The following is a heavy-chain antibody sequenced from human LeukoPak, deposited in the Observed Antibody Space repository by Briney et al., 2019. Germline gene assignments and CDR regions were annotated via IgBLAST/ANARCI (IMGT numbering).Heavy chain of an antibody. D-gene: IGHD4-17*01. Sequence: GGSLRLSCAASGFTFSSYAMSWVRQAPGKGLEWVSAISGSDGSTYYADSVKGRFTISRDNSKNTLYLQMNSLRAEDTAVHYCAKRWGGGDYEGWFDPWGQGTLVTVSS. CDR2: ISGSDGST. V-gene: IGHV3-23*01. J-gene: IGHJ5*02. CDR1: GFTFSSYA. CDR3: AKRWGGGDYEGWFDP.